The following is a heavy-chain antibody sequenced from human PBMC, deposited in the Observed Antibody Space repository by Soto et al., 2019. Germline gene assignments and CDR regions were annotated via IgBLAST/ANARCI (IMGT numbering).Heavy chain of an antibody. D-gene: IGHD2-15*01. CDR1: GFTFTDYY. CDR2: LSTSGSTI. CDR3: ARVGGYCTGGSCYQNWFDP. Sequence: GGSLRLSCAASGFTFTDYYMSWIRQAPGKGLDWVSFLSTSGSTIYYADSVKGRFTISRDNAKNSLYLQMNSLRAEDTAVYYCARVGGYCTGGSCYQNWFDPWGQGTLVTVSS. V-gene: IGHV3-11*01. J-gene: IGHJ5*02.